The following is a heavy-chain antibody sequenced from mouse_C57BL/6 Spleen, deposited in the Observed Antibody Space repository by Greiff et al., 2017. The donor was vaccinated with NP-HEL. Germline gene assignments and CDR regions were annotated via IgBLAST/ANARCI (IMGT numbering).Heavy chain of an antibody. D-gene: IGHD3-2*02. J-gene: IGHJ3*01. Sequence: VQLQQSGAELVKPGASVKLSCKASGYTFTEYTIHWVKQRSGQGLEWIGWFYPGSGSIKYNEKFKDKATLTADKSSSTVYMERSSLTSEDSAVYFCARHEDKDSSGYVLFAYWGQGTLVTVSA. CDR3: ARHEDKDSSGYVLFAY. CDR1: GYTFTEYT. CDR2: FYPGSGSI. V-gene: IGHV1-62-2*01.